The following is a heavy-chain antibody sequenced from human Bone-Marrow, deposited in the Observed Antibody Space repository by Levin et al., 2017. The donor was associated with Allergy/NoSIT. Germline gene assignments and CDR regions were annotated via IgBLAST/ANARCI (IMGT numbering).Heavy chain of an antibody. CDR2: ISYDGSNK. V-gene: IGHV3-30*03. D-gene: IGHD1-14*01. Sequence: GGSLRLSCAASGFTFSSYGMHWVRQAPGKGLEWVAVISYDGSNKYYADSVKGRFTISRDNSKNTLYLQMNSLRAEDTAVYYCAITLRAGYAFDIWGQGTMVTVSS. J-gene: IGHJ3*02. CDR1: GFTFSSYG. CDR3: AITLRAGYAFDI.